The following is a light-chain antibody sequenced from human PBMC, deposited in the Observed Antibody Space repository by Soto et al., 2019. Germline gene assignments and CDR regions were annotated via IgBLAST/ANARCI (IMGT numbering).Light chain of an antibody. J-gene: IGKJ1*01. Sequence: DIVMTQSPATLSVSPGERATLSCRASQSITSNLAWYQHKPGQAPRLLIYGASNRATGIPARFSGSGSGTEFTLTISSLQSEDFAVYYCQQLNGYPQTFGQGTKVEIK. CDR2: GAS. V-gene: IGKV3D-15*01. CDR1: QSITSN. CDR3: QQLNGYPQT.